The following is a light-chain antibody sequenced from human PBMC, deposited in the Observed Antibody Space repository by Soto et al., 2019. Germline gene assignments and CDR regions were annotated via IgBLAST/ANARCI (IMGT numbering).Light chain of an antibody. CDR3: QQLNSFPQT. Sequence: DIQLTQSPSFLSASVGDRVTITCRASQGITSDLAWYQQEPGKAPKLLIYAASTLQSGVPSRFSGSGSGTEFTLIISSLQPEDFATYYCQQLNSFPQTFGGGTKVEIK. J-gene: IGKJ4*01. CDR2: AAS. CDR1: QGITSD. V-gene: IGKV1-9*01.